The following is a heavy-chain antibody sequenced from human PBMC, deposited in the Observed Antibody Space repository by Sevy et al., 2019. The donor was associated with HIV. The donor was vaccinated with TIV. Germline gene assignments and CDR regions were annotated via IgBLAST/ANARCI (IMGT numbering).Heavy chain of an antibody. Sequence: SETLSLTCTVSGGSISSYYWNWIRQPPGKGLEWIGYIYYSGSTNYNPSLKSRVSISVDTSKNHFSLKLRSVTAAETAVYYCARGMTTVVNYYGMDVWGQGTTVTVSS. CDR2: IYYSGST. CDR3: ARGMTTVVNYYGMDV. CDR1: GGSISSYY. V-gene: IGHV4-59*01. D-gene: IGHD4-17*01. J-gene: IGHJ6*02.